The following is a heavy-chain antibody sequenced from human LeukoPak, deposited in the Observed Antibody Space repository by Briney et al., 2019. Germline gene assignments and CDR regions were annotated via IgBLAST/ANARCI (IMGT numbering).Heavy chain of an antibody. V-gene: IGHV1-69*13. J-gene: IGHJ4*02. D-gene: IGHD3-22*01. CDR1: GGTFSSYA. CDR3: ARCRYYYDSSGYYYPDY. CDR2: IIPIFGTA. Sequence: SVKVSCKASGGTFSSYAISWVRQAPGQGLEWMGGIIPIFGTANYAQKFQGRVTITADESTSTAYMELSSLRSEDTAVYYCARCRYYYDSSGYYYPDYWGQGTLSPSPQ.